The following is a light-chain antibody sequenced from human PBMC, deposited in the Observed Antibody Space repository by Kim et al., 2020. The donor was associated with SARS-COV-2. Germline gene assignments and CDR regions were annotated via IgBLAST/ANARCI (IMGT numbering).Light chain of an antibody. CDR1: QDIRKF. CDR3: QQYDNLPLT. V-gene: IGKV1-33*01. CDR2: DAS. Sequence: ASVGDRVTITCQASQDIRKFLNWYQQKAGEAPKLLIYDASILHTGVPSRFSGGGSGTDFTITISSLQPEDIATYFCQQYDNLPLTFGGGTKVDIK. J-gene: IGKJ4*01.